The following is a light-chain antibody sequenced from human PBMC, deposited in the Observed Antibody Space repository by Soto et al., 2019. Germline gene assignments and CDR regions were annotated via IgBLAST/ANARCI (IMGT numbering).Light chain of an antibody. J-gene: IGLJ2*01. CDR2: NND. V-gene: IGLV1-44*01. CDR3: AEWDDSLSGHVV. CDR1: SSNIGNNT. Sequence: QSVLTQPPSASGTPGQRVTVSCSGSSSNIGNNTVNWYQQLPGTAPKLLIYNNDKRPSGVPDRFSGSKSGTSASLAISGLQSDDEADYYCAEWDDSLSGHVVFGGGTTLTVL.